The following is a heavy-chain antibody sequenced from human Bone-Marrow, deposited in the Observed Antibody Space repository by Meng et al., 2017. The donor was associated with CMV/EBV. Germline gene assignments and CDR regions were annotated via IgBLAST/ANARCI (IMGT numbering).Heavy chain of an antibody. J-gene: IGHJ4*02. CDR3: ARDMSAPLDY. V-gene: IGHV4-38-2*02. D-gene: IGHD3-10*02. CDR2: MYHSGTT. CDR1: NFALSSGYY. Sequence: SETLSLTCSVSNFALSSGYYWAWIRQPPGSGLEWIGSMYHSGTTYHKPSLKSRVTISVDTSKNQLSLNLKSVTAANTAVYYCARDMSAPLDYWGRGTLVTVPQ.